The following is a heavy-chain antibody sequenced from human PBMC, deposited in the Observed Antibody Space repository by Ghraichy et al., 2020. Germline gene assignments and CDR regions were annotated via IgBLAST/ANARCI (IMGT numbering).Heavy chain of an antibody. J-gene: IGHJ6*02. V-gene: IGHV3-30*18. CDR3: AKDKLQWLEPVGGMDV. CDR2: ISYDGSNK. D-gene: IGHD6-19*01. CDR1: GFTFSSYG. Sequence: GESLNISCAASGFTFSSYGMHWVRQAPGKGLEWVAVISYDGSNKYYADSVKGRFTISRDNSKNTLYLQMNSLRAEDTAVYYCAKDKLQWLEPVGGMDVWGQGTTVTVSS.